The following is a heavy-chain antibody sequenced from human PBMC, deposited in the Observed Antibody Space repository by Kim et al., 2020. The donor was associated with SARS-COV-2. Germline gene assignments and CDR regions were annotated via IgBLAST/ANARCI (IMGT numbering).Heavy chain of an antibody. V-gene: IGHV3-23*01. Sequence: GGSLRLSCAASGFTFDYYAMSWVRQAPGKGLEWVSTISGSGDTTYYADSVKGRFTISRDNSKNTLFLQMNSLRAEDTAVYYCAKTYGRTIVGGTLDHWGQGTLVTVSS. D-gene: IGHD1-26*01. CDR3: AKTYGRTIVGGTLDH. CDR1: GFTFDYYA. CDR2: ISGSGDTT. J-gene: IGHJ4*02.